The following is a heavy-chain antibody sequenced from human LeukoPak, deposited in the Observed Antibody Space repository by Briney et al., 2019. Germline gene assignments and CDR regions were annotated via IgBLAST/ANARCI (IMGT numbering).Heavy chain of an antibody. CDR2: IYYSGST. V-gene: IGHV4-39*07. J-gene: IGHJ3*02. D-gene: IGHD3-9*01. Sequence: SETLSLTCTVSGGSVSSSSYYWGWIRQPPGKGLEWIGSIYYSGSTYYNPSLKSRVTISIGTSKTQFSLRLSSVTAADTAVYYCARALDILTGYRAFDIWGQGTMVTASS. CDR3: ARALDILTGYRAFDI. CDR1: GGSVSSSSYY.